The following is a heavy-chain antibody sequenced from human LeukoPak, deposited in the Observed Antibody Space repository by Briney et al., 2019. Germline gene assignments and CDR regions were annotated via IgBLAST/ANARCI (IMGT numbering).Heavy chain of an antibody. CDR2: ISWNSGSI. CDR1: GFTFDDYA. D-gene: IGHD3-10*01. Sequence: GGSLRLSCAASGFTFDDYAMHWVRQAPGKGLEWVSGISWNSGSIGYADSVKGRFTISRDNAKNSLYLQMNSLGAEDTALYYCAKDHYGSGSYTDYWGQGTLVTVSS. CDR3: AKDHYGSGSYTDY. J-gene: IGHJ4*02. V-gene: IGHV3-9*01.